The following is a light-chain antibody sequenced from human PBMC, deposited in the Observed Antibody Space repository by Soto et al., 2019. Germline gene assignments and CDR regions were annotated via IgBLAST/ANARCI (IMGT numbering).Light chain of an antibody. CDR3: QQYDNWPRT. CDR2: GAS. CDR1: KSVSSH. V-gene: IGKV3-15*01. Sequence: EVVMTQSPATLSVSPGERATLSCRASKSVSSHLAWYQQKPGRAPRLLIYGASTRATGIPARFSGSGSGTEFTLTISSLQSEDFAVYYCQQYDNWPRTFGQGTKVEIK. J-gene: IGKJ1*01.